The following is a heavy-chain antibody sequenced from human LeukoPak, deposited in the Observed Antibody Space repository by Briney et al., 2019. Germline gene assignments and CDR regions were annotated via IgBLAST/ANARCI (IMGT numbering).Heavy chain of an antibody. CDR2: ISYDGSNK. J-gene: IGHJ4*02. CDR3: ARDKGYCSGGSCYLEYYFDY. D-gene: IGHD2-15*01. Sequence: GRSLRLSCAASGFTFSSYGMHWVRQAPGKGLEWVAVISYDGSNKYYADSVKGRFTISRDNSKNTLYLQMNSLRAEDTAVYYCARDKGYCSGGSCYLEYYFDYWGQGTLVTVSS. V-gene: IGHV3-30*03. CDR1: GFTFSSYG.